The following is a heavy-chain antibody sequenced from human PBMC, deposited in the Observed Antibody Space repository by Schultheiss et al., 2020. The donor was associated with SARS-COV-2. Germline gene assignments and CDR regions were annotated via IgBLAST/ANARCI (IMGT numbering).Heavy chain of an antibody. Sequence: GGSLRLSCAASGFTFSTYAMHWVRQAPGKGLEWVAVIWYDGSNKYYADSVKGRFTISRDNAKNSLYLQMNSLRAEDTAVYYCARDQVFEEYFYGMDVWGQGTTVTVSS. J-gene: IGHJ6*02. CDR1: GFTFSTYA. CDR2: IWYDGSNK. V-gene: IGHV3-33*08. D-gene: IGHD3-10*01. CDR3: ARDQVFEEYFYGMDV.